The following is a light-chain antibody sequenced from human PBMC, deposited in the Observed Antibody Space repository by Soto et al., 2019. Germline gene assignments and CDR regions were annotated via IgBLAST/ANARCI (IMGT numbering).Light chain of an antibody. CDR1: QGISSC. J-gene: IGKJ4*02. CDR2: AAS. V-gene: IGKV1-9*01. Sequence: DIQLTQSPSFLSASVGDRVTITCRASQGISSCLAWYQQKPGKAPKLLIYAASTLQSGVPSRFSGSGSGTEFTLTISSLQPEGVATSYCQQLNSYPLTFGGGTKVEIK. CDR3: QQLNSYPLT.